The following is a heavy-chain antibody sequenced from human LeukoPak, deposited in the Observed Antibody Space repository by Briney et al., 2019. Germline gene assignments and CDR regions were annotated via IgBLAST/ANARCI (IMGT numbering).Heavy chain of an antibody. CDR2: ISSSSSYI. V-gene: IGHV3-21*01. Sequence: PGGSLRLSCAASGFTFSSYSMNWVRQAPGKGLEWVSSISSSSSYIYYADSVKGRFTISRDSAKNSLYLQMNSLRAEDTAVYYCARDMVSSWYKWVAEFDYWGQGTLVTVSS. CDR3: ARDMVSSWYKWVAEFDY. D-gene: IGHD6-13*01. CDR1: GFTFSSYS. J-gene: IGHJ4*02.